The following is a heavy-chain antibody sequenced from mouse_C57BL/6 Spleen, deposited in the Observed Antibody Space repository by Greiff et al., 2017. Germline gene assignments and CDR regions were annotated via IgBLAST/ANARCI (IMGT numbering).Heavy chain of an antibody. Sequence: EVQRVESEGGLVQPGSSMKLSCTASGFTFSDYYMAWVRQVPEKGLEWVANINYDGSSTYYLDSLKSRFIISRDNAKNILYLQMSSLKSEDTATYYCARGADGYEYFDYWGQGTTLTVSS. V-gene: IGHV5-16*01. CDR1: GFTFSDYY. CDR2: INYDGSST. D-gene: IGHD2-2*01. J-gene: IGHJ2*01. CDR3: ARGADGYEYFDY.